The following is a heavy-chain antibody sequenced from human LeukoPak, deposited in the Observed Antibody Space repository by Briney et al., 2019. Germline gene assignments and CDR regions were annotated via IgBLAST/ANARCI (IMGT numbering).Heavy chain of an antibody. Sequence: PGRSLRLSCAASGFTFSNYGMHWVRQAPGKGLEWVALIWYDGSNKYYADSVKGRFTISRDNSKNTLYLQMNSLRAEDTAVYYCAKDRHASSYYFDYWGQGTLVTVSS. CDR2: IWYDGSNK. V-gene: IGHV3-33*06. J-gene: IGHJ4*02. CDR1: GFTFSNYG. CDR3: AKDRHASSYYFDY. D-gene: IGHD2-2*01.